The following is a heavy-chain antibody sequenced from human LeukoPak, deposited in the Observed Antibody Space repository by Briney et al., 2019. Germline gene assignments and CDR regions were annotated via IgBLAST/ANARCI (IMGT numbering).Heavy chain of an antibody. CDR3: ARGITIYGVVIIIPSPGFDY. Sequence: ASVKASCKASGYTFTSYYMHWVRQAPGQGLEWMGIINPSGGSTSYAQKFQGRVTMTRDTSTSTVYMELSSLRSEDTAVYYCARGITIYGVVIIIPSPGFDYWGQGTLVTVSS. J-gene: IGHJ4*02. D-gene: IGHD3-3*01. CDR2: INPSGGST. CDR1: GYTFTSYY. V-gene: IGHV1-46*01.